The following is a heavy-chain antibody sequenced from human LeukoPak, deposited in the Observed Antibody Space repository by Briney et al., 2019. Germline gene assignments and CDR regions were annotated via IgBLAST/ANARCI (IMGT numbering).Heavy chain of an antibody. CDR1: GGTFSSYA. Sequence: SVKVSCKASGGTFSSYAISWVRQAPGQGLEWMGRIIPILGIANYAQKFQGRVTITADKSTSTAYMELSSLRSEDTAVYYCARDYRDGGLLYYFDYWGQGTLVTVSS. CDR2: IIPILGIA. CDR3: ARDYRDGGLLYYFDY. V-gene: IGHV1-69*04. J-gene: IGHJ4*02. D-gene: IGHD4-23*01.